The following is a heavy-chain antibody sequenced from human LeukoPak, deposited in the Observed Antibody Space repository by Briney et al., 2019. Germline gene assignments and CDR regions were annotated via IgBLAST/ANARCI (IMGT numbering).Heavy chain of an antibody. Sequence: GGSLRLSCAASGFTFSSFAMSWVRQAPGKGLEWVLSISRNGGSTYYADSGKGRFTISGDNSENTLYLQMSSLRAEDTAIYYCAKSRGFGEVYSDYWGQGTLATVSS. V-gene: IGHV3-23*01. J-gene: IGHJ4*02. CDR3: AKSRGFGEVYSDY. CDR2: ISRNGGST. CDR1: GFTFSSFA. D-gene: IGHD3-10*01.